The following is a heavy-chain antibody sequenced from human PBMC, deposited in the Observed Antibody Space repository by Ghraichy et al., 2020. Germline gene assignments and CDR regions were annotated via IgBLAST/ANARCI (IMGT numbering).Heavy chain of an antibody. D-gene: IGHD1-26*01. CDR3: ARGGSPRALSDYYYYYMDV. CDR1: GGSISSSNW. CDR2: IYHSGST. V-gene: IGHV4-4*02. Sequence: SETPSLTCAVSGGSISSSNWWSWVRQPPGKGLEWIGEIYHSGSTNYNPSLKSRVTISVDKSKNQFSLKLSSVTAADTAVYYCARGGSPRALSDYYYYYMDVWGKGTTVTVSS. J-gene: IGHJ6*03.